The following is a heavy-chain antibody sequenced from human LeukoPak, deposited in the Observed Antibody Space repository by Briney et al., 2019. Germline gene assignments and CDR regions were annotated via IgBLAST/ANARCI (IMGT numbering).Heavy chain of an antibody. CDR3: ARGGSYYEWDY. Sequence: GGSLRLSCAASGFTVSSNYMSWVRQAPGKGLEWVSVIYSGGNTYYADSVKGRFTISRDNSKNTLYLQMNSLRAEDTAVYYCARGGSYYEWDYWGQGTLVTVSS. D-gene: IGHD1-26*01. CDR1: GFTVSSNY. CDR2: IYSGGNT. V-gene: IGHV3-66*01. J-gene: IGHJ4*02.